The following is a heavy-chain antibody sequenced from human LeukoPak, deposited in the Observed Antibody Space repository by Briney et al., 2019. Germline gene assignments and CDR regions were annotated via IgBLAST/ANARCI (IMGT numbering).Heavy chain of an antibody. CDR3: AVGSYYFDY. D-gene: IGHD3-10*01. V-gene: IGHV3-11*03. J-gene: IGHJ4*02. Sequence: KPGGSLRLSCAASGFTFSDYYMSWIRQAPGKGLEWVSYISSSDTYTNYADSVKGRFTISRDNAKNSLYLQMNSLRAEDTAVYYCAVGSYYFDYWGQGTLVTVSS. CDR1: GFTFSDYY. CDR2: ISSSDTYT.